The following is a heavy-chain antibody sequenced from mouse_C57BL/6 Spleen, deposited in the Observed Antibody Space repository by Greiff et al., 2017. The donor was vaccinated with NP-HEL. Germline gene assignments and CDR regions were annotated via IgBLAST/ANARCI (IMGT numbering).Heavy chain of an antibody. CDR2: INPSNGGT. V-gene: IGHV1-53*01. D-gene: IGHD2-1*01. CDR3: ARDGVYYGNPYYFDY. CDR1: GYTFTSYW. Sequence: QVQLQQPGTELVKPGASVKLSCKASGYTFTSYWMHWVKQRPGQGLEWIGNINPSNGGTNYNEKFKSKATLTVDKSSSTAYMQLSSLTSEDSAVYYCARDGVYYGNPYYFDYWGQGTTLTVSS. J-gene: IGHJ2*01.